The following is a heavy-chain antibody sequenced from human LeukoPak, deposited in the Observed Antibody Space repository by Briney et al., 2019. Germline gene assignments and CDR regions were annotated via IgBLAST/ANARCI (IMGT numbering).Heavy chain of an antibody. CDR3: ARDYGDWGYFDY. Sequence: PSETLSLTCTVSGGSISSYYWSWLRQPPGKGLEWIGYIYYSGSTNYNPSLKSRVTISVDTSKNQFSLKLSSVTAADTAVYYCARDYGDWGYFDYWGQGTLVTVSS. CDR2: IYYSGST. J-gene: IGHJ4*02. V-gene: IGHV4-59*01. CDR1: GGSISSYY. D-gene: IGHD7-27*01.